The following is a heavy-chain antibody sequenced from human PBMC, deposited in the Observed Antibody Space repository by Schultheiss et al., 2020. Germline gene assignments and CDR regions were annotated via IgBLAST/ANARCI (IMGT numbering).Heavy chain of an antibody. CDR2: IRYDGSNK. CDR1: GFTFSSYW. J-gene: IGHJ4*02. Sequence: GGSLRLSCAASGFTFSSYWMSWVRQAPGKGLEWVAFIRYDGSNKYYADSVKGRFTISRDNAKNSLYLQMNSLRAEDTAVYYCSREPGCSGGSCRGAPRGFDYWGQGTLVTVSS. D-gene: IGHD2-15*01. CDR3: SREPGCSGGSCRGAPRGFDY. V-gene: IGHV3-30*02.